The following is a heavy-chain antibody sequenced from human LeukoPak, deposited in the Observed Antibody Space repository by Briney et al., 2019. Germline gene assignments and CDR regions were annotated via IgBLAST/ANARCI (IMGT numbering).Heavy chain of an antibody. CDR3: ARGRGPYGWFDP. Sequence: GSLRLSCAASGFSSSDYWMHWVRHAPGKGLVWVSRMNSDGTTTNYADSVKGRFTISRDNAKNILYLQMNSLRAEDTAVYYCARGRGPYGWFDPWGQGTLVTVSS. CDR2: MNSDGTTT. D-gene: IGHD3-10*01. J-gene: IGHJ5*02. V-gene: IGHV3-74*01. CDR1: GFSSSDYW.